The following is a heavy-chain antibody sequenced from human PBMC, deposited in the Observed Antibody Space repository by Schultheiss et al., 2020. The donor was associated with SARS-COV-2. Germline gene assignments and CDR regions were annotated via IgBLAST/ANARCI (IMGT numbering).Heavy chain of an antibody. CDR3: AREVTMIRGAKNWFDP. CDR2: TYYRSKWYN. V-gene: IGHV6-1*01. Sequence: SQTLSLTCAISGDSVSSNSAAWNWIRQSPSRGLEWLGRTYYRSKWYNDYAVSVKSRITINPDTSKNQFSLHLNSVTPDDTAVYYCAREVTMIRGAKNWFDPWGQGTLVTVSS. J-gene: IGHJ5*02. CDR1: GDSVSSNSAA. D-gene: IGHD3-10*01.